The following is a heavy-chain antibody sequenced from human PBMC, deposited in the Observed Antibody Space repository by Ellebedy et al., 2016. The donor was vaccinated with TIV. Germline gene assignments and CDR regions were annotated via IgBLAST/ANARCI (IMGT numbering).Heavy chain of an antibody. V-gene: IGHV3-23*01. J-gene: IGHJ4*02. Sequence: GGSLRLSCAASGFALNNYAMTWVRQAPGKGLEWVSTISGSGGTAYYADSVRGRFTISRDSAKNTLYLQMNSLRAEDTAVYYCARELDGFDIWGQGTLVTVSS. CDR2: ISGSGGTA. CDR3: ARELDGFDI. CDR1: GFALNNYA. D-gene: IGHD2-15*01.